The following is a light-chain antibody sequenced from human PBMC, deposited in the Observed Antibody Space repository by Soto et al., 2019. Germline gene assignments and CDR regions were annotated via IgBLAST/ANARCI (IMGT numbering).Light chain of an antibody. Sequence: DIQMTQSPSTLPASVGDRVIITCRASQSISSWLAWYQQKPGKAPKLLLYDASSLQSGVPSRFSGSGSGTDFTLTISSLQPEDFATYYCQQSYSTPITFGQGTRLEIK. J-gene: IGKJ5*01. V-gene: IGKV1-39*01. CDR3: QQSYSTPIT. CDR1: QSISSW. CDR2: DAS.